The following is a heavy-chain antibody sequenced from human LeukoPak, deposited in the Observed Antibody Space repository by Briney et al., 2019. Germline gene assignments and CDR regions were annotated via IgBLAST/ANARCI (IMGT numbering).Heavy chain of an antibody. Sequence: SETLSLTCTVSGGSISSYYWSWIRQPPGKGLEWIGYIYYSGSTNYNPSLKSRVTISVDTSKNQFSLKLSSVTAADTAVYYCARHDTASSSSNWFDPWGQGTLVTVSS. CDR2: IYYSGST. CDR3: ARHDTASSSSNWFDP. D-gene: IGHD6-13*01. J-gene: IGHJ5*02. V-gene: IGHV4-59*08. CDR1: GGSISSYY.